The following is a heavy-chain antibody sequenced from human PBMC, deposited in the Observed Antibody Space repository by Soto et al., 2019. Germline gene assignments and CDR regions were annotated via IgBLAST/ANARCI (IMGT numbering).Heavy chain of an antibody. CDR3: ARHGPLTNNWNQLNC. Sequence: QLQLQESGPGLVEPSETLSLTCTVSGGSISSSPYYWAWIRQPPGKGLQWIGNIYYNGNTFYNPSLKSRVAISIDTSKNQFSLRLSSVTASDTAVYYCARHGPLTNNWNQLNCWGQGTLVTVPS. V-gene: IGHV4-39*01. J-gene: IGHJ4*02. CDR2: IYYNGNT. D-gene: IGHD1-1*01. CDR1: GGSISSSPYY.